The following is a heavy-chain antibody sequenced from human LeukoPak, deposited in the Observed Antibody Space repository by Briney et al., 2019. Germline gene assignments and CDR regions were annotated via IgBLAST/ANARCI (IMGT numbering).Heavy chain of an antibody. CDR1: GCTFSSYG. J-gene: IGHJ3*01. CDR2: IRYDGSNK. D-gene: IGHD6-13*01. Sequence: GGSLRLSCAGSGCTFSSYGMHWVRQAPGKGLEWVEFIRYDGSNKYYADSVKGRFTISRDNSKNTLYLQMNSLRAEDTAVYYCAKGPPIAPSSKGAFDFWGQGTMVTVSS. V-gene: IGHV3-30*02. CDR3: AKGPPIAPSSKGAFDF.